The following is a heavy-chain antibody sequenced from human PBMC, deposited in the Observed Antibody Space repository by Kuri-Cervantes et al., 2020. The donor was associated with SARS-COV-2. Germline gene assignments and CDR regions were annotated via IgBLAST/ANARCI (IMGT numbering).Heavy chain of an antibody. CDR2: ISGSGGST. D-gene: IGHD3-22*01. CDR1: GFTFSSYA. J-gene: IGHJ4*02. V-gene: IGHV3-23*01. Sequence: GESLKISCSASGFTFSSYAMSWVRQAPGKGLEWVSAISGSGGSTYYADSVKGRFTISRDNSKNTLYLQMNSLRAEDTAVYYCARDPDYYDSSAFDYLGQGTLVTVSS. CDR3: ARDPDYYDSSAFDY.